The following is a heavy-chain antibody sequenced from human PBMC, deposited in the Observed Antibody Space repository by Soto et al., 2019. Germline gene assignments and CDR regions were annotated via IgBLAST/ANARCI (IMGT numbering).Heavy chain of an antibody. D-gene: IGHD4-17*01. Sequence: QVQLVESGGGEVQPGRSLTISCAASGFTFSTYGMHWVRQTPGKGLEWVAVISYDGTNKFYSDSVKGRFTISRDNFKNTLTLQMNSLRADDTAVYSCAKDLQSYGDYDYDCYGMYVWGLGTRVTVSS. J-gene: IGHJ6*02. V-gene: IGHV3-30*18. CDR3: AKDLQSYGDYDYDCYGMYV. CDR1: GFTFSTYG. CDR2: ISYDGTNK.